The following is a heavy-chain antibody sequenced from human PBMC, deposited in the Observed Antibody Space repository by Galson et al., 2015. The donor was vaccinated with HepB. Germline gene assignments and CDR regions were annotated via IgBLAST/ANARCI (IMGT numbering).Heavy chain of an antibody. CDR2: TYYRSKWYN. CDR3: AREGHPKLTGYWYFDL. D-gene: IGHD7-27*01. J-gene: IGHJ2*01. CDR1: GDSVSSNSAA. V-gene: IGHV6-1*01. Sequence: CAISGDSVSSNSAAWNWIRQSPSRGLEWLGRTYYRSKWYNDYAVSVKSRITINPDTSKNQFSLQLNSVTPEDTAVYYCAREGHPKLTGYWYFDLWGRGTLVTVSS.